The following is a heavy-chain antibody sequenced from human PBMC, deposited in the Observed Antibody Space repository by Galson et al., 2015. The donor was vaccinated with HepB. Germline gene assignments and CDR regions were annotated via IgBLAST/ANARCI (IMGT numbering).Heavy chain of an antibody. CDR1: GFTFSDYY. D-gene: IGHD6-19*01. CDR2: ISSSSSYT. Sequence: SLRLSCAASGFTFSDYYMSWIRQAPGKGLEWVSYISSSSSYTNYADSVKGRFTISRDNAKNSLYLQMNSLRAEDTAVYYCARGDGSSGLLPLLDYWGQGTLVTVSS. J-gene: IGHJ4*02. CDR3: ARGDGSSGLLPLLDY. V-gene: IGHV3-11*05.